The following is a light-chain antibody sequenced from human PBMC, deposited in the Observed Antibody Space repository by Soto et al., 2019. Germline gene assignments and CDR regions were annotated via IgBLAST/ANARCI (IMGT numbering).Light chain of an antibody. CDR2: GAS. Sequence: EIVLTQSPGTLSLSPGERVTLSCRASQSVRSNFLAWYQQRPGQAPRLLIYGASSRATGIPDRFSGSGSGTDVTLIISRLEPEGCAVYYCQQYGSALQTFGQGTKVEIK. CDR3: QQYGSALQT. V-gene: IGKV3-20*01. CDR1: QSVRSNF. J-gene: IGKJ1*01.